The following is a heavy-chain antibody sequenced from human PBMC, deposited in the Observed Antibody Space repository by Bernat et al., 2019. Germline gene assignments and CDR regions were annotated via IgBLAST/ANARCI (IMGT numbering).Heavy chain of an antibody. V-gene: IGHV4-31*03. CDR3: ATPDENDYMDV. J-gene: IGHJ6*03. CDR2: IYYSGST. CDR1: GGSISTGGYY. Sequence: QVQLQESGPGLVKPSQTLSLTCTVSGGSISTGGYYWSWIRQHPGKGLEWIGYIYYSGSTYYNPSLKSRITISVDTSKNQFSLKLSSVTAADTAVYYCATPDENDYMDVWGKGTTVTVSS. D-gene: IGHD1-1*01.